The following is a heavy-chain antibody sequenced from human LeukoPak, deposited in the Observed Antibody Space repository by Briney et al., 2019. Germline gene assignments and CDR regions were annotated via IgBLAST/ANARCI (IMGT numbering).Heavy chain of an antibody. CDR2: ISSSSSYI. J-gene: IGHJ4*02. CDR1: GFAFSSYS. CDR3: ARAHNWKYGTFDY. V-gene: IGHV3-21*01. D-gene: IGHD1-7*01. Sequence: GGSLRLSCAASGFAFSSYSMNWVRQAPGKGLEWVSCISSSSSYIYYADSVKGRFTISRDNAKNSLYLQMNSLRVEDTAVYYCARAHNWKYGTFDYWGQGTLVTVSS.